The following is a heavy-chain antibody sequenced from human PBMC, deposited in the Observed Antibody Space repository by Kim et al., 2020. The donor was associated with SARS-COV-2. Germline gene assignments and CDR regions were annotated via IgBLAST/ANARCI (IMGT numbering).Heavy chain of an antibody. D-gene: IGHD3-10*01. V-gene: IGHV3-20*04. Sequence: GGSLRLSCAASGFSFDDYGMSWVRQAPGKGLEWVSGINWNGGSTGYADSVKGRFTISRDNAKNSLYLQMNSLRAEDTALYYCAGEGLWFGEQDAFDIWGQGTMVTVSS. J-gene: IGHJ3*02. CDR3: AGEGLWFGEQDAFDI. CDR2: INWNGGST. CDR1: GFSFDDYG.